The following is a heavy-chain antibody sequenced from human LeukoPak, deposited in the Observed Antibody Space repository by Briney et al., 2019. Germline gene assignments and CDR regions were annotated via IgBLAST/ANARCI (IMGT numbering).Heavy chain of an antibody. Sequence: SETLFLTCTVSGGSISSYYWSWIRQPPGKGLEWIGYIYYSGSTNYNPSLKSRVTISVDTSKNQFSLKLSSVTAADTAVYYCATQGYSSGWYMYYWGQGTLVTVSS. V-gene: IGHV4-59*08. J-gene: IGHJ4*02. CDR3: ATQGYSSGWYMYY. D-gene: IGHD6-19*01. CDR1: GGSISSYY. CDR2: IYYSGST.